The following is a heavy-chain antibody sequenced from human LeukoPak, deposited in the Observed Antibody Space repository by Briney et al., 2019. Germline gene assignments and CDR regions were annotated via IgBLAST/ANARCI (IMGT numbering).Heavy chain of an antibody. CDR3: VRTLAYYYDSGGFDY. J-gene: IGHJ4*02. CDR1: GFTFSSYW. V-gene: IGHV3-74*01. Sequence: GGSLRLSCAASGFTFSSYWMHWVRHAPRKGLVWVSRVNSDGSVTNYADSVKGRFTISRDNAKSTLYLQMNSLRAEDMSLYYCVRTLAYYYDSGGFDYWGQGTLVTVSS. CDR2: VNSDGSVT. D-gene: IGHD3-22*01.